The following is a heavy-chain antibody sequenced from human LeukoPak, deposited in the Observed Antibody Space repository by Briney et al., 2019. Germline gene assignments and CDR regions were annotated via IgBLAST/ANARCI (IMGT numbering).Heavy chain of an antibody. CDR1: GFTFSSYT. Sequence: GGSLRLSCAASGFTFSSYTMNWVRQAPGKGLEWVSSISIGGDYIYYADSVTGRFTISRHNSRNTLYLQMNSLRAEDTAVYYCARVDTVMAYYFDLWGQGTLVTVSS. CDR3: ARVDTVMAYYFDL. D-gene: IGHD5-18*01. CDR2: ISIGGDYI. J-gene: IGHJ4*02. V-gene: IGHV3-21*04.